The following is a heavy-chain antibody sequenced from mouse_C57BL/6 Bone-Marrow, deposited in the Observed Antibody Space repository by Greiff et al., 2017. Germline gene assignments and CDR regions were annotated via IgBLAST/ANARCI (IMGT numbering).Heavy chain of an antibody. D-gene: IGHD6-1*01. CDR3: ARRGPLSFDY. J-gene: IGHJ2*01. V-gene: IGHV1-81*01. Sequence: QVQLQQSGAELARPGASVKLSCKASGYTFTSYGISWVKQRPGQGLEWIGEIYPRSGNTYYNEKFKGKATLTADKSSSPAYMELRSLTSEDSAVYFCARRGPLSFDYWGQGTTLTVSS. CDR2: IYPRSGNT. CDR1: GYTFTSYG.